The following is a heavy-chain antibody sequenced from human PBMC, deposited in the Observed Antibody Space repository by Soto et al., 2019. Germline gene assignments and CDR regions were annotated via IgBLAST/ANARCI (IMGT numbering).Heavy chain of an antibody. CDR1: GFSLSTSGVG. CDR2: IYWSGDE. D-gene: IGHD6-6*01. Sequence: QGTLKESGPTLVKPTQTLTLTCSFSGFSLSTSGVGVGWIRQSPGKALEWLALIYWSGDEHYRPSLKSRLSIIKDTSKNHVVLIMADMDPVDTATYYCGRGLATLPVFAFDIWGQGTMVTVSS. V-gene: IGHV2-5*01. J-gene: IGHJ3*02. CDR3: GRGLATLPVFAFDI.